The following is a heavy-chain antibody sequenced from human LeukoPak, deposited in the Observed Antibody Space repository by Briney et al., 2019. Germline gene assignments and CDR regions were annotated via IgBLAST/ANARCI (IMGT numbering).Heavy chain of an antibody. CDR2: IKKDGTEQ. V-gene: IGHV3-7*05. Sequence: GSLRLSCAASGFTFSNYGMHWVRQAPGKGLEWVASIKKDGTEQYYGDSVKGRFTISRDNTKNSLYLQMNSLRAEDTAMYYCTTYYDSGPSKDWGQGTLVTVSS. CDR3: TTYYDSGPSKD. CDR1: GFTFSNYG. J-gene: IGHJ4*02. D-gene: IGHD3-22*01.